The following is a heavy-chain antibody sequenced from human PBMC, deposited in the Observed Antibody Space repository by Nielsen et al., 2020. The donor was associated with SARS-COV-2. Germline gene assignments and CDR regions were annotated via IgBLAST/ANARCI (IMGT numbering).Heavy chain of an antibody. D-gene: IGHD6-19*01. Sequence: GESLKISCAASGFTFSTYAMSWVRQAPGRGLEWVSAITASGGTTYYADSVRGRFTISRDNSKNTLFLQMNSLRVEDTAIYYCARDPYSSGWHMGNWYFDLWGRGTLVTVSS. CDR3: ARDPYSSGWHMGNWYFDL. J-gene: IGHJ2*01. CDR1: GFTFSTYA. CDR2: ITASGGTT. V-gene: IGHV3-23*01.